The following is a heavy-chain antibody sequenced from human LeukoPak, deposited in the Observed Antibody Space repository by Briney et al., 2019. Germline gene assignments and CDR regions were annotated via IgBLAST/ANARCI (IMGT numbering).Heavy chain of an antibody. D-gene: IGHD4-17*01. Sequence: SETLSLTCTVSGYSISSGYYWGWIRQPPGKGLEWIGSIYHSGSTYYNPSLKSRVTISVDTSKNQFSLKLSSVTAADTAVYYRARSYGDYFDYWGQGTLVTVSS. CDR1: GYSISSGYY. CDR3: ARSYGDYFDY. CDR2: IYHSGST. J-gene: IGHJ4*02. V-gene: IGHV4-38-2*02.